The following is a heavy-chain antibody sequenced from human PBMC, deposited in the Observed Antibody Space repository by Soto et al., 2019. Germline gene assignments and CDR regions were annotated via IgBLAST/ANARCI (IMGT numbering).Heavy chain of an antibody. CDR3: ARAASPYFDLLSAFHP. CDR1: GGSFSGYY. V-gene: IGHV4-34*01. CDR2: INHSGST. Sequence: SETLSLTCAVFGGSFSGYYWTWIRQPPGKGLEWIGEINHSGSTNFNSSLKSRVTISVDTSKNQFSLRLTSLSAADTAVYYCARAASPYFDLLSAFHPWGQGTLVTVSS. J-gene: IGHJ5*02. D-gene: IGHD3-9*01.